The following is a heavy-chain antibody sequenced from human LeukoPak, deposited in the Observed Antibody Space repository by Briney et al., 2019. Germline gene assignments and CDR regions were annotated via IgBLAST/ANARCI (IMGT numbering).Heavy chain of an antibody. Sequence: PGESMRLSCAASGFIFSSYSVNWVRQAPGKGLEWVSIISRDSRNIVDADSVKGRFTISRDNAKNSLYLQMNSLRAEDTAVYFCASSPPGGPIDYWGQGGLVAVSS. D-gene: IGHD3-16*01. CDR3: ASSPPGGPIDY. CDR2: ISRDSRNI. J-gene: IGHJ4*02. V-gene: IGHV3-21*01. CDR1: GFIFSSYS.